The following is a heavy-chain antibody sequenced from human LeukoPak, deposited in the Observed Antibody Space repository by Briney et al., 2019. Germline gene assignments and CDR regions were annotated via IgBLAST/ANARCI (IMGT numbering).Heavy chain of an antibody. CDR3: ARRYSSSSFYYYYMDV. J-gene: IGHJ6*03. Sequence: SETLSLTCTVSGGSISSYYWSWNRQPPGKGLEWIGYIYTSGSTNYNPSLKSRVTISVDTSKNQFSLKLSSVTAADTAVYYCARRYSSSSFYYYYMDVWGKGTTVTVSS. V-gene: IGHV4-4*09. CDR1: GGSISSYY. CDR2: IYTSGST. D-gene: IGHD6-6*01.